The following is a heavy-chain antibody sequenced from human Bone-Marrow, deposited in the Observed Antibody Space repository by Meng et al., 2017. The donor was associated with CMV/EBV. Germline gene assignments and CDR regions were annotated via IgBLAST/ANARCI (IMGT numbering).Heavy chain of an antibody. V-gene: IGHV3-48*03. CDR3: ARGDSGRDAFDI. CDR2: ISSSGSTI. D-gene: IGHD1-26*01. Sequence: LSLTCAASGFTFSSYEMNWVRQAPGKGLEWVSYISSSGSTIYYADSVKGRFTISRDNAKNSLYLQMNSLRAEDTAVYYCARGDSGRDAFDIWVQGTMVTVSS. J-gene: IGHJ3*02. CDR1: GFTFSSYE.